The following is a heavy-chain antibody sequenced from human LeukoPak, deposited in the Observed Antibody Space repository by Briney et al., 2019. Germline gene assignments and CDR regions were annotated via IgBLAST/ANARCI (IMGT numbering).Heavy chain of an antibody. J-gene: IGHJ6*02. V-gene: IGHV4-34*01. Sequence: SETLSLTCTVSGGSISGYYWSWIRQPPGKGLEWIGEINHSGSTNYNPSLKSRVTISVDTSKNQFSLKLSSVTAADTAVYYCARARSRTNYYDSSGYYSQYYYYGMDVWGQGTTVTVSS. D-gene: IGHD3-22*01. CDR2: INHSGST. CDR1: GGSISGYY. CDR3: ARARSRTNYYDSSGYYSQYYYYGMDV.